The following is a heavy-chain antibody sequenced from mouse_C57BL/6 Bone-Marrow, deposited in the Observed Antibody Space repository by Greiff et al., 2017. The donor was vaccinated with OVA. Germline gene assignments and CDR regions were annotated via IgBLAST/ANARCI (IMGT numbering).Heavy chain of an antibody. CDR3: ARARWSLFAY. J-gene: IGHJ3*01. D-gene: IGHD1-1*02. CDR2: INPSSGYT. CDR1: GYTFTSYT. V-gene: IGHV1-4*01. Sequence: VQLQQSGAELARPGASVKMSCKASGYTFTSYTMHWVKQRPGQGLEWIGYINPSSGYTKYNQKFKDKATLSADKASSTAYMQLSSLTSEDSAVDYGARARWSLFAYGGQGNLVSVSA.